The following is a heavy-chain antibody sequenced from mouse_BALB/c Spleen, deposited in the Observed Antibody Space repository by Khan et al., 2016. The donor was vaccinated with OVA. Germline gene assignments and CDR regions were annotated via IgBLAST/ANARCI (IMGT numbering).Heavy chain of an antibody. CDR1: GYTFTNYG. J-gene: IGHJ1*01. V-gene: IGHV9-3-1*01. CDR3: ARGDYDGGPLWYFDV. CDR2: INTYTGEP. D-gene: IGHD2-4*01. Sequence: QIQLVQSGPELKKPGETVKISCKASGYTFTNYGMNWVKQAPGKGLKWMGWINTYTGEPTYADDFKGRFAFSLETSASTAYLQINNLKNEDTATYFWARGDYDGGPLWYFDVWGAGTTVTVAS.